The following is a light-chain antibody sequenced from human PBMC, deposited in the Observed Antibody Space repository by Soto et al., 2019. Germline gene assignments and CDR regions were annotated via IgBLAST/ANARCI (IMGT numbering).Light chain of an antibody. CDR3: WSYGVPFYV. V-gene: IGLV2-11*01. CDR2: DVS. Sequence: QSVLTQPRSVSGSPGQSVTISCTGPSIDVGGSNYVSWYQQHPGKAPKLMIYDVSERPSGVPDRFSGSKSGNTASLTISGVQDEDEADYYRWSYGVPFYVFGTGTTVTV. J-gene: IGLJ1*01. CDR1: SIDVGGSNY.